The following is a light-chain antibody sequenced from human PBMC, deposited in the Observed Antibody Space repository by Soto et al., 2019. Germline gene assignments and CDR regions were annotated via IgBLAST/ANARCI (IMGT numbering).Light chain of an antibody. CDR3: QSYNDWPFT. V-gene: IGKV3-15*01. CDR2: GAS. Sequence: EIVMTKSQATPHVSPGERVTLSGSASESLSTYLAWYQQKPCQAPRLLIYGASTKANVIPARFSGSASATDFARHIRSLQSEDVAVYYCQSYNDWPFTFGQGNKLQI. J-gene: IGKJ2*01. CDR1: ESLSTY.